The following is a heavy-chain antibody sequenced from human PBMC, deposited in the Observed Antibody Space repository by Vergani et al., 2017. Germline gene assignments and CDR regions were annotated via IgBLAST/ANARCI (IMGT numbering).Heavy chain of an antibody. CDR2: IYHSGST. D-gene: IGHD6-19*01. J-gene: IGHJ6*03. V-gene: IGHV4-38-2*01. CDR3: ARGYSSGDTYYYYYMDV. Sequence: QVQLQESGPGLVKPSETLSLTCAVSGYSISSGYYWGWIRQPPGKGLEWIGSIYHSGSTYYNPSLKSRVTISVDTSKNQFSLKLSSVTAADTAVYYCARGYSSGDTYYYYYMDVWGKGTTVTVSS. CDR1: GYSISSGYY.